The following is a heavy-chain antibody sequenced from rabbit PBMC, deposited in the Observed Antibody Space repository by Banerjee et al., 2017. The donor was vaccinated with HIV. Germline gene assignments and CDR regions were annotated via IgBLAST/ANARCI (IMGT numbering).Heavy chain of an antibody. D-gene: IGHD7-1*01. CDR3: ARNPGGNLGTRLDL. CDR2: INTSSGNT. J-gene: IGHJ3*01. CDR1: GFSFSNKYV. Sequence: QEQLEESGGDLVKPEGSLTLTCSASGFSFSNKYVMCWVRQAPGKGLEWIACINTSSGNTVYANWAKGRFTISKTSSTTVTLQMTSLAAADTATYFCARNPGGNLGTRLDLWGQGTLVTVS. V-gene: IGHV1S45*01.